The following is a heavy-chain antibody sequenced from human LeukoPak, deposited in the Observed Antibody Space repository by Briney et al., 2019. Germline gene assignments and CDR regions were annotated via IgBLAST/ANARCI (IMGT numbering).Heavy chain of an antibody. V-gene: IGHV3-48*03. D-gene: IGHD4-17*01. Sequence: GGSLRLSCAASRFTFSSYDMQWVRQAPGKGLEWVSYISANGSNTYYADSVKGRFTISRDNAKNSLYLQMNSLRTEDTALYYCARVKTTVSTLDCWGQGTLVTVS. CDR1: RFTFSSYD. J-gene: IGHJ4*02. CDR3: ARVKTTVSTLDC. CDR2: ISANGSNT.